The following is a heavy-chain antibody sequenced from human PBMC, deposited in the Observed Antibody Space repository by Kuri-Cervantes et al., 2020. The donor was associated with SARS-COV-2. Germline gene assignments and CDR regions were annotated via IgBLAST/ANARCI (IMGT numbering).Heavy chain of an antibody. Sequence: GGSLRLSWAASGFTFSSYAMRWVRQAPGKGLEYVSAISSNGGSTYYANSVKGRFTISRDNSKNTLYLQMGSLRAEDMAVYYCARDGEYSGYGYFNLWASGPL. CDR2: ISSNGGST. V-gene: IGHV3-64*01. J-gene: IGHJ2*01. D-gene: IGHD5-12*01. CDR1: GFTFSSYA. CDR3: ARDGEYSGYGYFNL.